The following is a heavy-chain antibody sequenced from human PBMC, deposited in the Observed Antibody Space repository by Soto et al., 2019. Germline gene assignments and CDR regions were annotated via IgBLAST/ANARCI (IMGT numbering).Heavy chain of an antibody. Sequence: PGGSLRLSCAASGSTFGNFAMTWVRQAPGEGLQWVSAISGGGFGTYYADSVKGRFTVSRDNSKNTLYLQMDSLRAEDTALYYCAKESRFSDYVRAFDIWGQGTMVTVSS. D-gene: IGHD5-12*01. V-gene: IGHV3-23*01. CDR1: GSTFGNFA. J-gene: IGHJ3*02. CDR3: AKESRFSDYVRAFDI. CDR2: ISGGGFGT.